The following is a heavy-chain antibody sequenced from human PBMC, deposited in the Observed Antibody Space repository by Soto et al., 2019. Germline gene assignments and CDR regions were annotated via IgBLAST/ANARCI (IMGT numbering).Heavy chain of an antibody. J-gene: IGHJ4*02. D-gene: IGHD3-16*01. CDR3: ARLHYDTYFDY. V-gene: IGHV4-39*01. CDR2: IYYSGNT. Sequence: SETLSLTCTVSGDSVSSSSYYWAWIRQPPGTGLEWIATIYYSGNTYYNPSLKSRVTISVDTSKNQFSLKLSSVTAADTAVYFCARLHYDTYFDYGGQGTPVPVSS. CDR1: GDSVSSSSYY.